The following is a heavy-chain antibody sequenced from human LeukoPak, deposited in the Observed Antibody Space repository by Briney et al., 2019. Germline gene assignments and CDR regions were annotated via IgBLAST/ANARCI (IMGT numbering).Heavy chain of an antibody. J-gene: IGHJ4*02. Sequence: PGRSLRLFCAASGFTFSSYGMHWVRQAPGKGLEWVAVIWYDGSNKYYADSVKGRFTISRDNSKNTLYLQMNSLRAEDTAVYYCARDHYCSGGSCYYFDYWGQGTLVTVSS. CDR3: ARDHYCSGGSCYYFDY. CDR1: GFTFSSYG. D-gene: IGHD2-15*01. V-gene: IGHV3-33*01. CDR2: IWYDGSNK.